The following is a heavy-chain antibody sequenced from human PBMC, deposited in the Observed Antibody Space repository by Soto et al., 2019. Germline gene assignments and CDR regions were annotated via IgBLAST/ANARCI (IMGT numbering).Heavy chain of an antibody. V-gene: IGHV1-69*02. CDR1: GGTFSTYS. J-gene: IGHJ3*02. Sequence: QVQLVQSGAEVKKPGSSVKVSCKDSGGTFSTYSMFWVRQAPGQGLEWMGRIIPMLGIRNYAQRFQDRVTITAHKSTATAHMELSSLRSEDTALYYCTIGSWSGEVFDIWGQGTMVTVS. CDR2: IIPMLGIR. CDR3: TIGSWSGEVFDI. D-gene: IGHD2-21*01.